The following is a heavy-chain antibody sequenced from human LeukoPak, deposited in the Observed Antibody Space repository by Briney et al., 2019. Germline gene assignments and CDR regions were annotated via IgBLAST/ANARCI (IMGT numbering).Heavy chain of an antibody. CDR1: GYTFTSYG. CDR3: ARYYGGIAVAGTAFGY. Sequence: GASVKVSCKASGYTFTSYGISWVRQAPGQGLEWMGWISAYSGNTNYAQKLQGRVTMTTDTSTSTAYMELRSLRSDDTAVYYCARYYGGIAVAGTAFGYWGQGTLVTASS. J-gene: IGHJ4*02. CDR2: ISAYSGNT. V-gene: IGHV1-18*01. D-gene: IGHD6-19*01.